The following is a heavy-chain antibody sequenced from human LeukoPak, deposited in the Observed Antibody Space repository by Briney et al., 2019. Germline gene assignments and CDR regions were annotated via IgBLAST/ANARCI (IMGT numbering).Heavy chain of an antibody. D-gene: IGHD1-1*01. V-gene: IGHV3-11*01. Sequence: GGSLRLSCAASGFVFSDYCMTWIRQAPGKGLEWVAHIDVRGDSILYADSVKGRFTISRDSAKNSRYLQMNSLRAEDTAVYYCAREDNVWNLLYNYYMDVWGKGTTVTVSS. CDR1: GFVFSDYC. CDR2: IDVRGDSI. J-gene: IGHJ6*03. CDR3: AREDNVWNLLYNYYMDV.